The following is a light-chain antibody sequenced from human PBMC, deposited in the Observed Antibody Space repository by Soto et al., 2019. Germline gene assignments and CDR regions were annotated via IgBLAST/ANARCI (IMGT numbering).Light chain of an antibody. J-gene: IGLJ1*01. V-gene: IGLV1-44*01. CDR2: GNT. CDR3: AAWDDSRSGYV. CDR1: SSNIGPNT. Sequence: QSALTQPPSASVTPGQRVTISCSGSSSNIGPNTVNWYQQVPGTSPKLIIFGNTQRPSGVPDRFSGSKSGPSASLAISGLQSEDEADYYCAAWDDSRSGYVFGTGTKVTVL.